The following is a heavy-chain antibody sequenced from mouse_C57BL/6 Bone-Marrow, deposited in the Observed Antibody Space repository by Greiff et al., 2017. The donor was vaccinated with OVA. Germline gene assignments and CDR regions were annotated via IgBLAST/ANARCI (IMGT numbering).Heavy chain of an antibody. Sequence: EVMLVESGGGLVKPGGSLKLSCAASGFTFSSYAMSWVRQTPEKRLEWVATISDGGSYTYYPDNVKGRFTISRDNAKNNLYLQMSHLKSEDTAMYYCARASSPHFDYWGQGTTLTVSS. CDR3: ARASSPHFDY. CDR1: GFTFSSYA. CDR2: ISDGGSYT. J-gene: IGHJ2*01. D-gene: IGHD1-1*01. V-gene: IGHV5-4*03.